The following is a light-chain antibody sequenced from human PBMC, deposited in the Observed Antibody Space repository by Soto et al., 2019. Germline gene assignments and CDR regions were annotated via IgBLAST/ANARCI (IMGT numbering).Light chain of an antibody. V-gene: IGKV1-39*01. CDR2: AAS. Sequence: DIQMTQSPSSLSASVEDRVIITCRASESINSYLNWYQQKPGKAPKLLIYAASSLQSGVPSRFSGSGSETVFTLTINNLQAEDSATYYCQQSYSRLVTFGQGTKVEI. CDR1: ESINSY. CDR3: QQSYSRLVT. J-gene: IGKJ1*01.